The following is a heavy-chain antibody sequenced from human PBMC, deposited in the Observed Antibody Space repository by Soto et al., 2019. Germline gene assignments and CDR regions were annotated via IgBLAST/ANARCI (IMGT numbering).Heavy chain of an antibody. Sequence: SVKVSCKASRGTFGNYAVSWVRQAPGQGLEWMGGIMPVFGTVNYAQKFQGRVTITADKFTNTAYMELSSLTSQDTAIYYCERVSVPGIYGEDVWGPGTTVTVSS. CDR3: ERVSVPGIYGEDV. D-gene: IGHD3-10*01. CDR1: RGTFGNYA. CDR2: IMPVFGTV. J-gene: IGHJ6*02. V-gene: IGHV1-69*06.